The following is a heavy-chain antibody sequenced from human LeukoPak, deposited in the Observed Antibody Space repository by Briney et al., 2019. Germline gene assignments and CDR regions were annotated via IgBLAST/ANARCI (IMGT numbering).Heavy chain of an antibody. CDR3: ARDLRLCGGDCSPGRRAFDI. D-gene: IGHD2-21*02. V-gene: IGHV3-11*04. Sequence: PGGSLRLSCAASGFIFSDYYMSWIRQAPGKGLEWLSYMSIDGSSRYYADSVKGRFTISRDNAKNSLYLQMNSLRAEDTAVYYCARDLRLCGGDCSPGRRAFDIWGQGTMVTVSS. J-gene: IGHJ3*02. CDR1: GFIFSDYY. CDR2: MSIDGSSR.